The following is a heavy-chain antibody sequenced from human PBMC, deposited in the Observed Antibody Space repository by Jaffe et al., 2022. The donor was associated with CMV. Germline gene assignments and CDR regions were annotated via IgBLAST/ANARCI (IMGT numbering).Heavy chain of an antibody. D-gene: IGHD6-19*01. V-gene: IGHV5-10-1*03. J-gene: IGHJ6*03. Sequence: EVQLVQSGAEVKKPGESLRISCKGSGYSFTSYWISWVRQMPGKGLEWMGRIDPSDSYTNYSPSFQGHVTISADKSISTAYLQWSSLKASDTAMYYCARRVGVYSSGPSGNYYYYMDVWGKGTTVTVSS. CDR1: GYSFTSYW. CDR2: IDPSDSYT. CDR3: ARRVGVYSSGPSGNYYYYMDV.